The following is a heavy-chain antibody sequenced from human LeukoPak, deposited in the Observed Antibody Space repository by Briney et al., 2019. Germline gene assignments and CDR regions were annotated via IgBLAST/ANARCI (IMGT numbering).Heavy chain of an antibody. D-gene: IGHD4-17*01. V-gene: IGHV3-21*06. CDR2: ISYSSSYI. CDR3: ASRNYGEEY. Sequence: GGSLRISCVGSGFPFSSYTLFWVRQAPGKGLEWVSSISYSSSYIYYGDSVKGRFTISRDNTKSSLNLQMDSLRTEDTAVYYCASRNYGEEYWGQGTLVTVSS. CDR1: GFPFSSYT. J-gene: IGHJ4*02.